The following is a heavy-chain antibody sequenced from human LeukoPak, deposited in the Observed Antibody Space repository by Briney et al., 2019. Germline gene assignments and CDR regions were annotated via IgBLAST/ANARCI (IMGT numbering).Heavy chain of an antibody. CDR1: GGTFSSYA. CDR3: ARERGQWREQYYGSLDY. J-gene: IGHJ4*02. V-gene: IGHV1-69*05. D-gene: IGHD3-10*01. CDR2: IIRIFGTA. Sequence: SVKVSCKASGGTFSSYAISWVRQAPGQGLEWMGGIIRIFGTANYAQKFQGRVTITTDESTSTAYMELSSLRSEDTAVYYCARERGQWREQYYGSLDYWGQGTLVTVSS.